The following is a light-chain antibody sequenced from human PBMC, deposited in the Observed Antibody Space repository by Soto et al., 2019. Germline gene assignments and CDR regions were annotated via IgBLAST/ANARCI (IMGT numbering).Light chain of an antibody. CDR2: GAS. CDR3: QQYGSSPRT. CDR1: QSVSNSN. J-gene: IGKJ2*01. Sequence: EIVLTQSPGTLSLSPGERANLSCRASQSVSNSNLAWYQQKPGQAPRLLISGASSRATGIPDRFSGSGSGTDFTLTINRLEPEDFAVYYCQQYGSSPRTFGQGTNLEIK. V-gene: IGKV3-20*01.